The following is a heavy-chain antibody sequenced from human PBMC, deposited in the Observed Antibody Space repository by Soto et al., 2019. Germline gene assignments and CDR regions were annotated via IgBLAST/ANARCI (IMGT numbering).Heavy chain of an antibody. V-gene: IGHV3-23*01. J-gene: IGHJ6*02. CDR2: ISGSGGTT. CDR3: AKEWSSGMDV. Sequence: VGSLRLSCSASGFTFSSYSMSWVRQAPGKGLEWVSSISGSGGTTYYADSVKGHFTISRDNSKSTLYLQMNSLRAEDTAVYYCAKEWSSGMDVWGQGTTVTVSS. D-gene: IGHD2-15*01. CDR1: GFTFSSYS.